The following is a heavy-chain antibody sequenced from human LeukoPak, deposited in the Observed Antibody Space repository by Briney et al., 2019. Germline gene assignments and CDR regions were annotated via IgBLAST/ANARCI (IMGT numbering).Heavy chain of an antibody. CDR2: INPNSGGT. CDR3: ARGSYSDILAGYYPPPNWFDP. Sequence: GASVKVSCKASGYTFTGYYMHWVRQAPGQGLEWMGWINPNSGGTNYAQKFQGRVTMTRDTSISTAYMELSRLRSEDTAVYYCARGSYSDILAGYYPPPNWFDPWGQGTLVTVSS. J-gene: IGHJ5*02. D-gene: IGHD3-9*01. CDR1: GYTFTGYY. V-gene: IGHV1-2*02.